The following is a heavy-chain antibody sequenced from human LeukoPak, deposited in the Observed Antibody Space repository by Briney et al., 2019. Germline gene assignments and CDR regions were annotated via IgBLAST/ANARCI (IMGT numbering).Heavy chain of an antibody. CDR3: ARDLYGSESYYGNWFDP. CDR1: GFTFDDYG. V-gene: IGHV3-20*01. CDR2: INWNGGST. J-gene: IGHJ5*02. Sequence: GGSLRLSCAASGFTFDDYGMSWIRQAPGKGLEWVSGINWNGGSTGYADSVKGRFTISRDNAKNSLYLQMNSLRAEDTALYHCARDLYGSESYYGNWFDPWGQGTLVTVSS. D-gene: IGHD3-10*01.